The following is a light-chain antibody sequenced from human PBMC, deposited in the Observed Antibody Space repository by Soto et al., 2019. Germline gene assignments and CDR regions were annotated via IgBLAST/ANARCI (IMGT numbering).Light chain of an antibody. V-gene: IGLV1-40*01. CDR2: GNS. J-gene: IGLJ2*01. Sequence: VLTQPPSVSGAPGQRVTISCTGSSSNIGAGYDVHWYQQLPGTAPKLLIYGNSNRPSGVPDRFSGSKSGTSASLAITGLQAEDEADYYCQSYDSSLSVVFGGGTQLTVL. CDR3: QSYDSSLSVV. CDR1: SSNIGAGYD.